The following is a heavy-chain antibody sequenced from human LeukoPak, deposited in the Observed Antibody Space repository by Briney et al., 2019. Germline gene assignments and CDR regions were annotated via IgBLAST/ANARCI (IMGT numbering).Heavy chain of an antibody. Sequence: SETLSLTCTVSGGSISSSSYYWGWIRQPPGKGLEWIGSIYYSGSTYYNPSLKSRVTISVDTSKNQFSLKLSSVTAADTAVYYCARAVVAGRGYFDYWGQGTLVTVSS. J-gene: IGHJ4*02. CDR2: IYYSGST. CDR3: ARAVVAGRGYFDY. CDR1: GGSISSSSYY. D-gene: IGHD6-19*01. V-gene: IGHV4-39*07.